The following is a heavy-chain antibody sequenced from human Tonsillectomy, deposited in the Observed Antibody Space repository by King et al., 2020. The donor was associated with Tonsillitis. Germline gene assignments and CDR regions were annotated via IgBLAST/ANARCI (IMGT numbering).Heavy chain of an antibody. CDR2: ISWNSGGL. D-gene: IGHD3-3*01. J-gene: IGHJ4*02. CDR1: GFTFDDYA. Sequence: VQLVESGGGLVQPGRSLRLSCAASGFTFDDYAMHWVRQAPGKGLEWVSGISWNSGGLGDADSVKGRFTISSDNAKNSLYLQMNSLRADDTALYYCAKDNYDFWSGPAYWGQGTLVTVSS. V-gene: IGHV3-9*01. CDR3: AKDNYDFWSGPAY.